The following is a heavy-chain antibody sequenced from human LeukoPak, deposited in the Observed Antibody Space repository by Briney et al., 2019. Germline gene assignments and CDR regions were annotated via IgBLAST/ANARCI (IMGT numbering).Heavy chain of an antibody. D-gene: IGHD3-9*01. CDR2: IYTSGST. V-gene: IGHV4-61*02. J-gene: IGHJ4*02. CDR1: GGSISSGSYY. Sequence: PSETLSLTCTVSGGSISSGSYYWSWIRQPAGKGLEWIGRIYTSGSTNYNPSLKSRVTISVDTSKNQFSLKLSSVTAADTAVYYCARASIWYHDILTGYYDYWGQGTLVTVSS. CDR3: ARASIWYHDILTGYYDY.